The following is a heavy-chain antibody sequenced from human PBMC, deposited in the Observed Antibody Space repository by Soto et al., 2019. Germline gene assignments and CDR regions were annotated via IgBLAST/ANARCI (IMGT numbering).Heavy chain of an antibody. D-gene: IGHD3-22*01. CDR2: ISAYNGNT. CDR3: ARRAWSYYDSSGYKWFDT. Sequence: QVQLVQSGAEVKKPGASVKVSCNASGYTFTSYGISLVRQAPGQGLEWMGWISAYNGNTNYAQKLQGRVTMTTDTSTSTAYMELRSLRSDDTAVYYCARRAWSYYDSSGYKWFDTWGQGTLVTVSS. CDR1: GYTFTSYG. J-gene: IGHJ5*02. V-gene: IGHV1-18*04.